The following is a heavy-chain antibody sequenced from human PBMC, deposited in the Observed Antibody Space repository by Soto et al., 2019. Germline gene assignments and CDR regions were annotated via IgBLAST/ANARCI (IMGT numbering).Heavy chain of an antibody. CDR2: IFPSDSDT. D-gene: IGHD3-22*01. J-gene: IGHJ5*02. CDR3: ARKDKSGYFNWFDP. Sequence: LKISCRTSGYKFTSSWTAWVRQKPGKGLEWMGIIFPSDSDTRYSPSFQGQVTISADRSTSTVFLQWASLKASDTAVYFCARKDKSGYFNWFDPWGQGTLVTVSS. V-gene: IGHV5-51*01. CDR1: GYKFTSSW.